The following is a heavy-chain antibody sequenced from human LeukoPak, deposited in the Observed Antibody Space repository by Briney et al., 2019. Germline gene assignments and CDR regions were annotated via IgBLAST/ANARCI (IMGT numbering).Heavy chain of an antibody. Sequence: GGSLRLSCAASGFTFSSYSMNWVRQAPGKGLEWVASISSSSSYIYYADSVKGRFTISRDNAKNSLYLQMNSLRAEDTAVYYCAREAGTTSGELDYWGQGTLVTVSS. J-gene: IGHJ4*02. CDR3: AREAGTTSGELDY. CDR1: GFTFSSYS. V-gene: IGHV3-21*01. CDR2: ISSSSSYI. D-gene: IGHD1-7*01.